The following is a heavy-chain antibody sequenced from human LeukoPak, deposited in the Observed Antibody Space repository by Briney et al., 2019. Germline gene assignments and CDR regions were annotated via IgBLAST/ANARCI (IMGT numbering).Heavy chain of an antibody. D-gene: IGHD3-22*01. CDR1: GDSISSYY. Sequence: SETLSLTCTVSGDSISSYYWSWIRQPAGKGLEWIGRIHPSGSTNYNPSLKSRVTLSVDTSKNEFSLKLSSVTAADTAVYYCARVDLSWSDTSGYYRDWFDPWGQGTLVTVSS. J-gene: IGHJ5*02. CDR3: ARVDLSWSDTSGYYRDWFDP. V-gene: IGHV4-4*07. CDR2: IHPSGST.